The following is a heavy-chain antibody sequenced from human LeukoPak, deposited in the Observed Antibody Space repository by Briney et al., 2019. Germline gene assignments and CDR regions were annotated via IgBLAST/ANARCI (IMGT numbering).Heavy chain of an antibody. CDR2: ISSSGSYT. CDR1: GFTFSDYY. V-gene: IGHV3-11*06. Sequence: GGSLRLSCAASGFTFSDYYMSWIRQAPGKGLEWVSYISSSGSYTNYADSVKGRFTISRDNAKNSLYLQMNSLRAEDTAVYYCARDRDCSGGSCYSVGFDYWGQGTLVTVSS. CDR3: ARDRDCSGGSCYSVGFDY. D-gene: IGHD2-15*01. J-gene: IGHJ4*02.